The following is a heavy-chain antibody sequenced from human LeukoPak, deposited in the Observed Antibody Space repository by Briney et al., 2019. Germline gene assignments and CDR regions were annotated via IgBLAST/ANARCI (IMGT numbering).Heavy chain of an antibody. D-gene: IGHD2-21*02. CDR2: PKSKTDGGTT. Sequence: GTLRFSCVASVFIFSNARLNWLRQAPGNELEWVVRPKSKTDGGTTDYAAPVKGRITISRDDSTNSLHLQMNSLKTEDTAVYYCTTSLAGAVTAVYPFDNWGQGTLVTVSS. V-gene: IGHV3-15*01. J-gene: IGHJ4*02. CDR3: TTSLAGAVTAVYPFDN. CDR1: VFIFSNAR.